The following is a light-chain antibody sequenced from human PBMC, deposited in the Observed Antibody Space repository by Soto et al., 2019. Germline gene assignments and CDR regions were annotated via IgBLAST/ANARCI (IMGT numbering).Light chain of an antibody. CDR2: GAS. V-gene: IGKV3-20*01. CDR1: QSVSSSY. Sequence: ELVLTQSPGTMSLSPGERATLSCRASQSVSSSYLAWFQQKPGQAPRLLIYGASNRATGIPDRFSGSGSGTDFTLTISRLEPEDFAVYYCQQYGSSPPWTFGQGTTVEIK. CDR3: QQYGSSPPWT. J-gene: IGKJ1*01.